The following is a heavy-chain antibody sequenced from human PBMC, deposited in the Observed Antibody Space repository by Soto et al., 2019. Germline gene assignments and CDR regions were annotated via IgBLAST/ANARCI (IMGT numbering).Heavy chain of an antibody. Sequence: PSETLSLTCTVSGGSITNSNWWSWVRLPPAKGLEWIGDIYHAGSTKYNPSLGRRVTISVDTSNNQFALTLTSVTAADTAVYFCARGPPIVGNTTPLDSCGQGTLVTVSS. V-gene: IGHV4-4*02. CDR1: GGSITNSNW. D-gene: IGHD1-26*01. J-gene: IGHJ4*02. CDR2: IYHAGST. CDR3: ARGPPIVGNTTPLDS.